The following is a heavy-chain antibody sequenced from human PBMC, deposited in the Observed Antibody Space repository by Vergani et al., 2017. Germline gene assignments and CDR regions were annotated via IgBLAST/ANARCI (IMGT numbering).Heavy chain of an antibody. CDR2: LSASDRRT. D-gene: IGHD6-19*01. CDR3: AKVGRSEVAGTFGAFDI. V-gene: IGHV3-23*01. J-gene: IGHJ3*02. Sequence: VQLQESGPGLVKPPGTLSLTCAVSGGSISSSNWWSWVRQPPGKGLEWVSTLSASDRRTHYADSVKGRFTISRDNSKNTLFLHMNSLRPEDTAVYYCAKVGRSEVAGTFGAFDIWGQGTTVTVSS. CDR1: GGSISSSN.